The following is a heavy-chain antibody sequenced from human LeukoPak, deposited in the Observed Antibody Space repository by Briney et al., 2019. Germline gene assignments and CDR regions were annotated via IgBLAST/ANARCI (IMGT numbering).Heavy chain of an antibody. CDR2: IDISGSNT. D-gene: IGHD4-17*01. CDR1: GFTFSSHA. J-gene: IGHJ4*02. Sequence: PGGSLRLSCAASGFTFSSHAMSWVRQAPGKGLEWVSSIDISGSNTYYADSVKGRFTISRDNSKNTVYLHMNSLRPDDTGVYYCAKEIRPNDYWGQGTLVTVSS. V-gene: IGHV3-23*05. CDR3: AKEIRPNDY.